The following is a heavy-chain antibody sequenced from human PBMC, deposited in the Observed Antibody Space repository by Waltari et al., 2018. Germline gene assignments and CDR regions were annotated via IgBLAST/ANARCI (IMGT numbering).Heavy chain of an antibody. J-gene: IGHJ4*02. CDR1: GFTFSSYG. CDR3: AQGGNYFDY. Sequence: QVQLVESGGGVVQPGRSLRLSCAASGFTFSSYGMHWVRQAPGKGLEWVAVIWYDGSNKYYADSVKGRFTISRDNSKNTLYLQMNSLRAEDTAVYYCAQGGNYFDYWGQGTLVTVSS. D-gene: IGHD3-16*01. CDR2: IWYDGSNK. V-gene: IGHV3-33*01.